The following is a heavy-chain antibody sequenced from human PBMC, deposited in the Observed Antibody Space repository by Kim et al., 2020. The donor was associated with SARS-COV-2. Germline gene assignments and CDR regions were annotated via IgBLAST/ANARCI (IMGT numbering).Heavy chain of an antibody. CDR1: GFTFSSYA. Sequence: GESLRLSCAASGFTFSSYAMSWVRQAPGKGLEWVSAISGSGGSTYYADSVKGRFTISRDNSKNTLYLQMNSLRAEDTAVYYCAKKSRITMVRGVNGYYDPWGQGTLVTVSS. CDR2: ISGSGGST. J-gene: IGHJ5*02. D-gene: IGHD3-10*01. V-gene: IGHV3-23*01. CDR3: AKKSRITMVRGVNGYYDP.